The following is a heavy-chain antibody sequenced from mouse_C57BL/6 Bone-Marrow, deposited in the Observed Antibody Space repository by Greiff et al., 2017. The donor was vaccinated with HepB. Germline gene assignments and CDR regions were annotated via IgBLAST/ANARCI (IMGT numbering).Heavy chain of an antibody. CDR2: ISYDGSN. CDR1: GYSITSGYY. J-gene: IGHJ4*01. V-gene: IGHV3-6*01. Sequence: EVQLVESGPGLVKPSQSLSLTCSVTGYSITSGYYWNWIRQFPGNKLEWMGYISYDGSNNYNPSLKNRISITRDTSKNQFFLKLNSVTTEDTATYYCARDYHYWGQGTSVTVSS. CDR3: ARDYHY.